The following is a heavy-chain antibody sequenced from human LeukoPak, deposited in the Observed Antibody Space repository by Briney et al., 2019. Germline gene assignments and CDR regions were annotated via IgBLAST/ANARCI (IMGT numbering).Heavy chain of an antibody. CDR2: IYTSGST. J-gene: IGHJ6*03. V-gene: IGHV4-61*02. CDR1: GGSISSGSYY. D-gene: IGHD5-18*01. Sequence: SETLSLTCTVSGGSISSGSYYWSWIRQPAGKGLEWIGRIYTSGSTTYNSSLKSRVTISVDTSKNQFSLKLSSVTAADTAVYYCARTTEGGYTYDYFYYYYMDVWGKGTTVTISS. CDR3: ARTTEGGYTYDYFYYYYMDV.